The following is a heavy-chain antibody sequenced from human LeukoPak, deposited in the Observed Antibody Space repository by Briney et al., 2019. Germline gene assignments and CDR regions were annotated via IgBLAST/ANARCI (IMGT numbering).Heavy chain of an antibody. CDR3: ARVGEYDSFDY. Sequence: HPGGSLRLSCAASGFTFSNFWMYWVRQPPGKGLVWVSRISSDGSNTNYADSVKGRFTISRDNAKNTLYLQMDSLRAEDTAVYYCARVGEYDSFDYWGQGTLVTVSS. V-gene: IGHV3-74*01. CDR2: ISSDGSNT. CDR1: GFTFSNFW. J-gene: IGHJ4*02. D-gene: IGHD2/OR15-2a*01.